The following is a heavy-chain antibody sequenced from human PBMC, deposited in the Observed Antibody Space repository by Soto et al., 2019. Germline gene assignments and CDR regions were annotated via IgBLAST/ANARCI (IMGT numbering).Heavy chain of an antibody. Sequence: SVKVSCKASGGTFSSYAISCVRQAPGQGLEWMGGIIPIFGTANYAQKIQGRVTITADESTSTAYMELSSLRSEDTAVYYCARDLDTAMLGLGCMDVWGQGTTVTVSS. CDR1: GGTFSSYA. V-gene: IGHV1-69*13. J-gene: IGHJ6*02. D-gene: IGHD5-18*01. CDR2: IIPIFGTA. CDR3: ARDLDTAMLGLGCMDV.